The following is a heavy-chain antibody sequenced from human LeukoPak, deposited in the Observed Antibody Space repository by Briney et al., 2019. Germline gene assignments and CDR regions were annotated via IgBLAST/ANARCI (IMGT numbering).Heavy chain of an antibody. D-gene: IGHD6-6*01. CDR1: GGSISSYY. CDR3: ARDFGIAARHTYYYYMDV. Sequence: SETLSLTCTVSGGSISSYYWSWIRQPAGKGLEWIGRIYTSGSTNYNPSLKSRVTLSVDTSKNQFSLKLSPVTAADTAVYYCARDFGIAARHTYYYYMDVWGKGTTVTVSS. J-gene: IGHJ6*03. V-gene: IGHV4-4*07. CDR2: IYTSGST.